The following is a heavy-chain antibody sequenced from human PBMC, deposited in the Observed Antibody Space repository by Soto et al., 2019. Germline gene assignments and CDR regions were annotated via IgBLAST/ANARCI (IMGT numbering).Heavy chain of an antibody. CDR2: VSFDGSNK. V-gene: IGHV3-30-3*01. CDR3: ARLPGPLVAVLYIYPLDGREAMSDVDV. D-gene: IGHD6-19*01. CDR1: GFTFNYYP. Sequence: QMQLVESGGGVVQPGGSLRLSCAASGFTFNYYPMHWVRQAPGKGLEWVAVVSFDGSNKYYADSVKGRFTISKDNSKNTLYRHMNSLRREDTAVYYCARLPGPLVAVLYIYPLDGREAMSDVDVWGQGTTVTVSS. J-gene: IGHJ6*02.